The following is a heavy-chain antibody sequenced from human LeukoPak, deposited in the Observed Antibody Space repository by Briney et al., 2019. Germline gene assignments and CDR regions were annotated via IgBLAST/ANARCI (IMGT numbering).Heavy chain of an antibody. D-gene: IGHD6-13*01. CDR2: ISYDGSNK. V-gene: IGHV3-30*01. Sequence: PGGSLRLSCAASGFTFSSYAMHWVRQAPGKGLEWVAVISYDGSNKYYADSVKGRFTISRDNAKNSLYLQMNSLRAEDTALYYCAKAGAAFSPYYFDSWGQGTLVTVSS. CDR1: GFTFSSYA. CDR3: AKAGAAFSPYYFDS. J-gene: IGHJ4*02.